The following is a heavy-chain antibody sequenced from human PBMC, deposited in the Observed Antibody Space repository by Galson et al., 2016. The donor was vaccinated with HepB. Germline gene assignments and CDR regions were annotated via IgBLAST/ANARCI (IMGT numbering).Heavy chain of an antibody. D-gene: IGHD5-12*01. CDR3: ARPRGYDNYFDY. Sequence: QSGAEVKKPGESLKISCKDSGNSFATNWIGWVRQMPGKGLEWMGIIYPGDSDARYSPSFQGQVTISADKSISTAYLQWSSLRASDTAMYFCARPRGYDNYFDYWGRGTLVTVSS. CDR2: IYPGDSDA. CDR1: GNSFATNW. J-gene: IGHJ4*02. V-gene: IGHV5-51*01.